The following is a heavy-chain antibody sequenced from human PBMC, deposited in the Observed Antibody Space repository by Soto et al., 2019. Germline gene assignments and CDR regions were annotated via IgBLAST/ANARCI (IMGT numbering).Heavy chain of an antibody. Sequence: GGSLRLSCAASGFTFTTYWMSWVRQAPGKGLEWVANIKPDGSEKWYVDSVKGRFTISRDNAKNSLYLQMNSLRAEDTAVYYCARGDYYDTSGPFSDAFDIWGQGTMVTVS. CDR2: IKPDGSEK. CDR1: GFTFTTYW. V-gene: IGHV3-7*04. CDR3: ARGDYYDTSGPFSDAFDI. J-gene: IGHJ3*02. D-gene: IGHD3-22*01.